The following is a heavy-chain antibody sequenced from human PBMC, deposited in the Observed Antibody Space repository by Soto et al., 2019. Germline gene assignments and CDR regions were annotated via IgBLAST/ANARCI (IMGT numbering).Heavy chain of an antibody. CDR2: ITIVDTPNGFA. J-gene: IGHJ4*02. CDR3: AKGQGPGSYSWSCDY. D-gene: IGHD3-10*01. CDR1: GYSFKSYS. V-gene: IGHV3-23*01. Sequence: ELHLLQSGGGLVQPGGSLRLSCAASGYSFKSYSMTWVRQAPGKGLEWVSSITIVDTPNGFASYADSVKGRFTISRDNVKKNLHRQMHSLAADDTAAYYCAKGQGPGSYSWSCDYWGQGDLVTVSS.